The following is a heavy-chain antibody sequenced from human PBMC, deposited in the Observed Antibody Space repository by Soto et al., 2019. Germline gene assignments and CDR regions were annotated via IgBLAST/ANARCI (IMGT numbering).Heavy chain of an antibody. J-gene: IGHJ6*03. V-gene: IGHV1-2*04. Sequence: QVQLVQSGAEVKKPGASVKVSCKASGYTFTGYYMHWVRQAPGQGLEWMGWINPNSGGTNYAQKFQGWVTMTRDTSISTAYMELSRLRSDDTAVYYCARDLGYCSSTSCQNYYYYYMDVWGKGTTVTVSS. CDR2: INPNSGGT. CDR1: GYTFTGYY. CDR3: ARDLGYCSSTSCQNYYYYYMDV. D-gene: IGHD2-2*01.